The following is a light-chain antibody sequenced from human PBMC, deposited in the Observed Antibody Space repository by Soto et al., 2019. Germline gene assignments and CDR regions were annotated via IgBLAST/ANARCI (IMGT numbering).Light chain of an antibody. CDR3: QNFGDSPFT. Sequence: EVDLMQSPDTLSLSPGERATLSCRASESISSHYIAWYQHKPGQAPRLLIFGASTRATGIPDRFSGSWSGTDFTLTISRLEPEDFAMYYCQNFGDSPFTFGPGTKVDIK. CDR2: GAS. V-gene: IGKV3-20*01. J-gene: IGKJ3*01. CDR1: ESISSHY.